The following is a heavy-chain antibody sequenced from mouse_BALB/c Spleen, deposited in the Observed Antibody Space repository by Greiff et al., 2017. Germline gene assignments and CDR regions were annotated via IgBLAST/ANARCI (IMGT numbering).Heavy chain of an antibody. CDR1: GFNIKDTY. J-gene: IGHJ1*01. V-gene: IGHV14-3*02. CDR2: IDPANGNT. Sequence: EVKLQQSGAELVKPGASVKLSCTASGFNIKDTYMHWVKQRPEQGLEWIGRIDPANGNTKYDPKFQGKATITADTSSNTAYLQLSSLTSEDTAVYYCARWGDYVSYWYFDVWGAGTTVTVSS. CDR3: ARWGDYVSYWYFDV. D-gene: IGHD2-4*01.